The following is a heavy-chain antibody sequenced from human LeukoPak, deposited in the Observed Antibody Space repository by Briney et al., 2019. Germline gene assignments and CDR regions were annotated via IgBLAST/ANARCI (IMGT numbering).Heavy chain of an antibody. J-gene: IGHJ4*02. CDR1: GGSISSYY. CDR2: IYYSGST. D-gene: IGHD6-13*01. CDR3: ARGGIAAAGIEDY. Sequence: SETLSLTCTVSGGSISSYYWSWIRQPPGKGLEWIGYIYYSGSTNYNPSLKSRVTISVDTSKNQFSLKLSSVTAADTAVYYCARGGIAAAGIEDYWGQGTLVTVSS. V-gene: IGHV4-59*01.